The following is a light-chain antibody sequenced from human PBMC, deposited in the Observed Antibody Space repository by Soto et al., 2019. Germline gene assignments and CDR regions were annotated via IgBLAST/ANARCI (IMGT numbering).Light chain of an antibody. Sequence: DIQMTQSPSSLSASVGDRVTITCRASQRIRNYVNWYQQKPGKAPKFLIYVASPLQSGVPSRFSGSGSGTDFTLTISSLQPEDFATYYCQQSYSTPYTFGPWTKLEIK. J-gene: IGKJ2*01. V-gene: IGKV1-39*01. CDR3: QQSYSTPYT. CDR1: QRIRNY. CDR2: VAS.